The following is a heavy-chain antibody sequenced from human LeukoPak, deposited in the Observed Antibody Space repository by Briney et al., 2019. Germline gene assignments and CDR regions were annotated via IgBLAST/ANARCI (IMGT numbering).Heavy chain of an antibody. D-gene: IGHD4-17*01. CDR3: ARLYKGYGDYGFGS. V-gene: IGHV1-69*05. Sequence: GASVTVSCKASGYTFTNYDISWVRQAPGQGLEWMGGIIPIFGTANYAQKFQGRVTITTDESTSTAYMELSSLRSENTAVYYCARLYKGYGDYGFGSWGQGTLVTVSS. J-gene: IGHJ4*02. CDR1: GYTFTNYD. CDR2: IIPIFGTA.